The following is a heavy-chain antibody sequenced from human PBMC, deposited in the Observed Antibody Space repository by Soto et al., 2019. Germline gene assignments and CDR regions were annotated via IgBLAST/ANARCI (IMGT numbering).Heavy chain of an antibody. J-gene: IGHJ4*02. Sequence: GGSPRLSCAASGFTFSSYAMSWVRQAPGKGLEWVSAISGSGGSTYYADSVKGRFTISRDNSKNTLYLQMNSLRAEDTAVYYCAKDAGGYDILTGYQDYWGQGTLVTVSS. V-gene: IGHV3-23*01. D-gene: IGHD3-9*01. CDR2: ISGSGGST. CDR3: AKDAGGYDILTGYQDY. CDR1: GFTFSSYA.